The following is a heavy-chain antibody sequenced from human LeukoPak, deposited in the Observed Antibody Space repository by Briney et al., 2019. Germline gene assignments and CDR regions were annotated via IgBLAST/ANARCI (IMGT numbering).Heavy chain of an antibody. Sequence: SETLSLTCAVYGWSFSGYYWSWIRQPPGKGLEWMGEINHSGSTNYNPSLKSRVTISVDTSKNQFSLKLSSVTAADTAVYYCAREVVVVVTAHRPYWFDPWGQGTLVTVSS. V-gene: IGHV4-34*01. D-gene: IGHD2-21*02. J-gene: IGHJ5*02. CDR3: AREVVVVVTAHRPYWFDP. CDR1: GWSFSGYY. CDR2: INHSGST.